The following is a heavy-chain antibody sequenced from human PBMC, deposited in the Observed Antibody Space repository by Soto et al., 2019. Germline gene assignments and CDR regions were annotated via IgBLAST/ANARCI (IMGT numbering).Heavy chain of an antibody. CDR2: LNHSGST. CDR1: GGSFSGYY. Sequence: PSETLSLTCAVYGGSFSGYYWSWIRQPPGKGLEWIGELNHSGSTNYNPSLKSRVTISVDTSKNQFSLKLSSVTAADTAVYYCARGLSDTAMPRGNWFDPWGQGTLVTVSS. V-gene: IGHV4-34*01. D-gene: IGHD5-18*01. J-gene: IGHJ5*02. CDR3: ARGLSDTAMPRGNWFDP.